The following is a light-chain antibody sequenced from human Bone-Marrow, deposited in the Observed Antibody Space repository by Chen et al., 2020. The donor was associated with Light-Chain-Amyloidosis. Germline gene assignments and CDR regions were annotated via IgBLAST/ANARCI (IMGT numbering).Light chain of an antibody. CDR3: QSADSSGTYEVI. Sequence: SYDLTQPPSVSVSSGQTARFTCSGDDLPTKYAYWYQQKPGQAPVLVIHRDTERPSGISERFSGSSSGTTATLTISGVQAEDEADYHCQSADSSGTYEVIFGGGTKLTVL. CDR1: DLPTKY. J-gene: IGLJ2*01. V-gene: IGLV3-25*03. CDR2: RDT.